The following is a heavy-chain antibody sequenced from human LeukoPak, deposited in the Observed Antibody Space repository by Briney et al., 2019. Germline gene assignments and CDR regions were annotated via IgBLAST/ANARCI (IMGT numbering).Heavy chain of an antibody. J-gene: IGHJ4*02. CDR2: INHSGST. D-gene: IGHD4-23*01. CDR3: ARSVPTVVTPFDY. V-gene: IGHV4-34*01. Sequence: PSETLSLTCAVYGGSFSGYYWSWIRQPPGKGLEWIGEINHSGSTNYNPSLKSRVTISVDTSKNRFSLKLSSVTAADTAVYYCARSVPTVVTPFDYWGQGTLVTVSS. CDR1: GGSFSGYY.